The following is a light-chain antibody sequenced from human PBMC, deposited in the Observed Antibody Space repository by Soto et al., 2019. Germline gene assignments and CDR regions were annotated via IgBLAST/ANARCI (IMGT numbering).Light chain of an antibody. CDR2: GAS. CDR1: QSIRNY. J-gene: IGKJ1*01. V-gene: IGKV1-5*01. CDR3: QHHNSYSQT. Sequence: DIQMTQSPPTLSASVGDRVTITCRASQSIRNYLAWYQQMPGKAPKLLIYGASSLQSGVPSRFSGSGSGTEFTLTISSLQTDDFATYFCQHHNSYSQTFGQGTKVDIK.